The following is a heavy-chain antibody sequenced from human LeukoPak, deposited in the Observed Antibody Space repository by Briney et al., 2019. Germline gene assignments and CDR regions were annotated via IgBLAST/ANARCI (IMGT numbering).Heavy chain of an antibody. CDR2: ISGSGGST. Sequence: PGGSLRLSCATSGFIFSTYALSWVRQAPGKGLEWASSISGSGGSTYHADSVKGRFTISRDSSKNTLYLQMNSLRAEDTAIYYCARVIRAAPGKGYFDYRGQGTLVTVSS. D-gene: IGHD6-13*01. CDR3: ARVIRAAPGKGYFDY. V-gene: IGHV3-23*01. CDR1: GFIFSTYA. J-gene: IGHJ4*02.